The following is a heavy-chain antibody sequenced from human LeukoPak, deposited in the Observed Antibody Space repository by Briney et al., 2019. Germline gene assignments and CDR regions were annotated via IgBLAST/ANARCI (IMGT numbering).Heavy chain of an antibody. J-gene: IGHJ4*02. V-gene: IGHV4-4*02. CDR1: GGSISGGNW. CDR3: ARNGAPSAVVD. D-gene: IGHD2-2*01. CDR2: IYDSGNT. Sequence: SGTLSLTCSVSGGSISGGNWWRWIRQPPGKGLEWIGEIYDSGNTVYNPPLRSRVTISVDNSNNQFSLNLTSLTAADTAVYYSARNGAPSAVVDWGQGTLVTVSS.